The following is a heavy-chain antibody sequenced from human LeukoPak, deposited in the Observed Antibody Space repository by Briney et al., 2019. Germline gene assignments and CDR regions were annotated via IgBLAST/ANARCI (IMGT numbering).Heavy chain of an antibody. V-gene: IGHV4-59*02. CDR3: ARGASQDF. CDR1: GGCVGNYY. Sequence: ASATLATPLTAAGGCVGNYYWSWIRQHPWKGLEWIGYIFYSGSTNYNPSLKSRVTMSLDTSKSHFSLKLSSVTAAETAVYYCARGASQDFWGQGILVTVSS. J-gene: IGHJ4*02. CDR2: IFYSGST.